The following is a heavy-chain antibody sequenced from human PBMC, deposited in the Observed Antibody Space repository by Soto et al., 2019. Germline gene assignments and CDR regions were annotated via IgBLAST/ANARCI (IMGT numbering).Heavy chain of an antibody. D-gene: IGHD3-3*01. CDR2: INAGNGNT. J-gene: IGHJ5*02. Sequence: QVQLVQSGAEVKKPGASVKVSCKASGYTFTSYAMHWVRQAPGQRLEWMGWINAGNGNTKYSQKFQGRFTITRDTTASTSYMEVSILISEDTAVYYCAKYYGARNWLPSTDWFDPWGQGTLVTVSS. V-gene: IGHV1-3*01. CDR3: AKYYGARNWLPSTDWFDP. CDR1: GYTFTSYA.